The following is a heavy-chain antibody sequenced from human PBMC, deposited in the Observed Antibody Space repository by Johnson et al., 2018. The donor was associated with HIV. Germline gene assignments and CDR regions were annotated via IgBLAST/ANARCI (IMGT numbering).Heavy chain of an antibody. Sequence: VQLVESGGGLVQPGGSLRLSCAASGFTFDDYGMSWVRQVPGKGLEWVSGINWNGDNTGYADSVKGLFTISRDNAKNAVYLQMNSLRAEDTALYYCAKDRKWSSSWLRSGVAFDIWGQGTMVTVSS. D-gene: IGHD6-13*01. V-gene: IGHV3-20*04. CDR1: GFTFDDYG. J-gene: IGHJ3*02. CDR2: INWNGDNT. CDR3: AKDRKWSSSWLRSGVAFDI.